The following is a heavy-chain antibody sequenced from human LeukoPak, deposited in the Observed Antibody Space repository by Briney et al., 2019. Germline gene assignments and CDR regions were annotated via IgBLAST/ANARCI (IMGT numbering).Heavy chain of an antibody. D-gene: IGHD1-26*01. CDR3: ARVGMGSFDI. CDR1: GGSISTYY. V-gene: IGHV4-59*08. J-gene: IGHJ3*02. CDR2: IYYSGNT. Sequence: SETLSLTCTVSGGSISTYYWGWIRQPPGKGLEWIGYIYYSGNTNYNPSLKSRVTISVDTSKNQFSLKLSSVTAADTAVYYCARVGMGSFDIWGQGTMVTVSS.